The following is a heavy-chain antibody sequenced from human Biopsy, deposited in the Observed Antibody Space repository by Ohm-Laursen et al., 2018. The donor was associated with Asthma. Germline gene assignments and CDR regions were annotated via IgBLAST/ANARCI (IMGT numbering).Heavy chain of an antibody. CDR2: IKHDGSEK. Sequence: SLRLSCAASGFTFGDYWMSWVRQVPGKGLEWVANIKHDGSEKNHVDSLKGRFIISRDNAKNSLYLQMNSLRAEDTAVYYCAGGDSSNWSHYYFDYWGQGTLVTVSS. V-gene: IGHV3-7*01. CDR1: GFTFGDYW. CDR3: AGGDSSNWSHYYFDY. D-gene: IGHD3-22*01. J-gene: IGHJ4*02.